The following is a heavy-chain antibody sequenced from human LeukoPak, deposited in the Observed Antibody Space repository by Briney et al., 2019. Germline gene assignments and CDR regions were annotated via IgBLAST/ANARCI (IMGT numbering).Heavy chain of an antibody. V-gene: IGHV3-7*03. Sequence: GGSLRLSCAASGFTFSSYWMNWVRQAPGKGLEWVANIKQDGSEKHYVDSVKGRFTISRDNAKNSLYLQMDSLRAEDAAVYNCARDQGNMIRGIIRQYYGLDVWGQGTTVTVSS. D-gene: IGHD3-10*01. CDR3: ARDQGNMIRGIIRQYYGLDV. J-gene: IGHJ6*02. CDR2: IKQDGSEK. CDR1: GFTFSSYW.